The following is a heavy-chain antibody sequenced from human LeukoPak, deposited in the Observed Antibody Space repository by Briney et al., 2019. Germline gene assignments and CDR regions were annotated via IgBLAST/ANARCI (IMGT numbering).Heavy chain of an antibody. V-gene: IGHV1-69*04. CDR1: GGTFSSYA. J-gene: IGHJ5*02. D-gene: IGHD6-19*01. Sequence: SVKVSCKASGGTFSSYAISWVRQAPGQGLEWMGRIIPILGIANYAQKFQGRVTITADKSTSTAYMELSSLRSEDTAVYYCARDSSGWYGWFDPWGQGTLVTVSS. CDR2: IIPILGIA. CDR3: ARDSSGWYGWFDP.